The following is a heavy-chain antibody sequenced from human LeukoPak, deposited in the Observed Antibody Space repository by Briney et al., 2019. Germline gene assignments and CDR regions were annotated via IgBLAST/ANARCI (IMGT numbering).Heavy chain of an antibody. V-gene: IGHV3-30*04. J-gene: IGHJ3*02. Sequence: GGSLRLSCAASGFTFSSYAMHWVRQAPGKGLEWVAVISYDGSNKYYADSVKGRFTISRDNSKNTLYLQMNSLRAEDTAVYYCGLTMIVEGAFDIWGQGTMVTVSS. D-gene: IGHD3-22*01. CDR3: GLTMIVEGAFDI. CDR2: ISYDGSNK. CDR1: GFTFSSYA.